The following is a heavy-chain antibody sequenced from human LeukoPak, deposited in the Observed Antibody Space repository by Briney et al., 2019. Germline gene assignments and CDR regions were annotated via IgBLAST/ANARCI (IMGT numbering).Heavy chain of an antibody. CDR1: GFTFSDYA. D-gene: IGHD3-22*01. CDR3: AFRSYDSSGYYSPPPVD. Sequence: QPGGTLRLSCAASGFTFSDYAMTWVRQAPGKGLEWVSAISASGSSTYYVDSVKGRFTISRDNSKNTLYLQMNSLRAEDTAVYYCAFRSYDSSGYYSPPPVDWGQGTLVTVSS. V-gene: IGHV3-23*01. J-gene: IGHJ4*02. CDR2: ISASGSST.